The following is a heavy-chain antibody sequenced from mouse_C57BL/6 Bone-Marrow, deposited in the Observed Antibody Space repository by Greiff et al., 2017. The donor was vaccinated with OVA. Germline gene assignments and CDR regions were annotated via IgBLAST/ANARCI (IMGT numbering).Heavy chain of an antibody. CDR1: GYAFSSYW. V-gene: IGHV1-80*01. J-gene: IGHJ4*01. Sequence: VQLQQSGAELVKPGASVKISCKASGYAFSSYWMNWVKQRPGKGLEWIGQIYPGDGDTNYNGKFKGKAILTADKSSSTAYMELRSLTSEDSAVYYCTREGYYGSSPSYAMDYWGQGTSVTVSS. CDR3: TREGYYGSSPSYAMDY. CDR2: IYPGDGDT. D-gene: IGHD1-1*01.